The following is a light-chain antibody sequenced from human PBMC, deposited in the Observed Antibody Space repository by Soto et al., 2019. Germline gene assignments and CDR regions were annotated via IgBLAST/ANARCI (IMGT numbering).Light chain of an antibody. V-gene: IGKV4-1*01. CDR2: WAS. CDR3: QQYYSTPQT. J-gene: IGKJ1*01. CDR1: QSVLYSSNNKNF. Sequence: DIVMTQSPDSLAVSLGERATINCKSSQSVLYSSNNKNFLAWYQQKPGQPPKLLIYWASTRESGVPDRFSGSGLGTDFTLTISSLQAEDVAVYYCQQYYSTPQTFGQGTKVEIK.